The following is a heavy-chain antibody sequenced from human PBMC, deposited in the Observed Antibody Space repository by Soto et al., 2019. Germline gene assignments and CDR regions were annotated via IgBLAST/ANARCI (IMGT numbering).Heavy chain of an antibody. V-gene: IGHV1-69*04. CDR3: ARDRDNSNWPNFDS. CDR1: GGTFSIYT. D-gene: IGHD6-13*01. CDR2: VLPFLDIT. Sequence: QVQLVQSGSEVKKPGSSVRVSCKTSGGTFSIYTISWVRQAPGQGLEWMGRVLPFLDITSYSQSFQGRVTITEHRSTTTAYMERSSLRSEDTAVYYCARDRDNSNWPNFDSWGQGTLVTVSS. J-gene: IGHJ5*01.